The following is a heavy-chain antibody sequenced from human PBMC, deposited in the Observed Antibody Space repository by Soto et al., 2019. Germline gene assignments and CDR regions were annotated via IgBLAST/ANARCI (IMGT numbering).Heavy chain of an antibody. V-gene: IGHV4-30-2*01. CDR3: ASSKYDVVAGSVWFDP. Sequence: PSETLPRAGAVSGGSSTSGGYSRGWIRQQTRQGLEWIGYMYHSGNAYYNPSLKGRVTISLDHSRNQCSLRLNSVTAADTAVYFCASSKYDVVAGSVWFDPWGQGTLVTVSS. CDR1: GGSSTSGGYS. J-gene: IGHJ5*02. CDR2: MYHSGNA. D-gene: IGHD2-21*01.